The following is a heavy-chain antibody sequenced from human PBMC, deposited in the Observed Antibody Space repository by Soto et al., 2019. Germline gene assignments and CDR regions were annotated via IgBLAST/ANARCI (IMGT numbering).Heavy chain of an antibody. CDR2: INHSGST. D-gene: IGHD6-13*01. CDR3: ARGRRYSSSWYNWFDP. Sequence: SETLSLTCAVYGGSLSGYYWSWIRQPPGKGLEWIGEINHSGSTNYNPSLKSRVTISVDTSKNQFSLKLSSVTAADTAVYYCARGRRYSSSWYNWFDPWGQGTLVTVSS. CDR1: GGSLSGYY. V-gene: IGHV4-34*01. J-gene: IGHJ5*02.